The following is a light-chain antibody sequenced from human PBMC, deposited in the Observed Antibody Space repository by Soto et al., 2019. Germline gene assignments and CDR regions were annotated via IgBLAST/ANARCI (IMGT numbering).Light chain of an antibody. CDR2: RTS. V-gene: IGKV3-15*01. CDR3: QQYDVWPPRWT. J-gene: IGKJ1*01. Sequence: DIGMTQSPATLSRSPGERATLSCRAIQGVSSSLAWYQQKPGQAPKLLIFRTSTRATGIPARFSGSGSGTEFTLTISGLQSEDFAVYYCQQYDVWPPRWTFGQGTKVDI. CDR1: QGVSSS.